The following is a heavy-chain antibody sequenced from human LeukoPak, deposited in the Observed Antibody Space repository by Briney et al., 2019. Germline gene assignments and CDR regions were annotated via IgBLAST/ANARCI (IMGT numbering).Heavy chain of an antibody. CDR3: VRGRESNN. Sequence: GGSLRLSCAASGFTFSTYWMNWVRQAPVKVLEWVANIKQDGIEKYYVDSVKGRFTISRDNAKNSLYLQMNSLRAEDTAVYYCVRGRESNNWGQGTLVTVSS. CDR1: GFTFSTYW. V-gene: IGHV3-7*01. CDR2: IKQDGIEK. J-gene: IGHJ4*02. D-gene: IGHD1/OR15-1a*01.